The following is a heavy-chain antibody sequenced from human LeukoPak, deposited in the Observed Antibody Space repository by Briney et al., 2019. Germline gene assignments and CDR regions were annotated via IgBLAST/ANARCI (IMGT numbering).Heavy chain of an antibody. Sequence: GGSLRLSCAASGFTFSSYWMHWVRQAPGKGLEWVSGINWSGGSTGYADSLKGRFTISRDNAKNSLYLQMNSLRAEDTALYYCARDFIRYYYGLGSYIGYWGQGTLVTVSS. CDR1: GFTFSSYW. V-gene: IGHV3-20*04. CDR3: ARDFIRYYYGLGSYIGY. D-gene: IGHD3-10*01. CDR2: INWSGGST. J-gene: IGHJ4*02.